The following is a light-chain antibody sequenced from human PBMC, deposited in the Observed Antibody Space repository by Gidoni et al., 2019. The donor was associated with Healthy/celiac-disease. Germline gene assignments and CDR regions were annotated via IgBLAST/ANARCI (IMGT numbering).Light chain of an antibody. V-gene: IGLV1-47*02. CDR3: AAWEDSLSGWV. CDR1: SSNIGSNY. J-gene: IGLJ3*02. Sequence: QSVLTQPPSASGTPGQRVTISCSGSSSNIGSNYVYWYQQLPGTAPKLLIYSNNQRPSGVPDRFSGSKSGTSASLAISGLRSEDDADYYCAAWEDSLSGWVFGGGTKLTVL. CDR2: SNN.